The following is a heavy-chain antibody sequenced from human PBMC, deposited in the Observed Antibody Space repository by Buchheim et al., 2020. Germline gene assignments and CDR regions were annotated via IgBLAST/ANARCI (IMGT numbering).Heavy chain of an antibody. CDR2: IYYSGST. D-gene: IGHD1-7*01. Sequence: QVQLQESGPGLVKPSQTLSLTCTVSGGSISSGGYYWSWIRRHPGKGLEWIGYIYYSGSTYYNPSLKSRVTISVDPSKNQFSLKLSSVTAADTAVYYCANTKTGTTGGVWFDPWGQGTL. CDR3: ANTKTGTTGGVWFDP. J-gene: IGHJ5*02. V-gene: IGHV4-31*03. CDR1: GGSISSGGYY.